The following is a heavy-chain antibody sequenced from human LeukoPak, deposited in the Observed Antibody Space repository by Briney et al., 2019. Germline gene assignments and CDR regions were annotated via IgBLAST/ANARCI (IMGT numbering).Heavy chain of an antibody. CDR1: GFTFVSYG. D-gene: IGHD1-26*01. V-gene: IGHV3-30*18. CDR3: AKRLAVGATYHYYGMDV. Sequence: GGSLRLSCAAAGFTFVSYGMHGVRQAPGKGLEWVAVISYDGSNKYYADSVKGRFTISRDNSKNTLYLQMNSLRAEDTAVDYWAKRLAVGATYHYYGMDVWGQGTTVTVSS. CDR2: ISYDGSNK. J-gene: IGHJ6*02.